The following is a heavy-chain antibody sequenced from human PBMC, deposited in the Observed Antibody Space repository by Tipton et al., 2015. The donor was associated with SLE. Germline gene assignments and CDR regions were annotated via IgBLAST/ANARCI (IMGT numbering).Heavy chain of an antibody. D-gene: IGHD3-10*01. V-gene: IGHV3-7*04. J-gene: IGHJ5*02. CDR1: GFSFSDAW. CDR2: IRKDGYEE. CDR3: ARGPDYGSRTDYLDP. Sequence: GSLRLSCAASGFSFSDAWMSWVRQAPGKGLEWVADIRKDGYEEYYVDSVKGLFTISRDNAKNSLYLQMNSLGDEDTAVYYCARGPDYGSRTDYLDPWGQGILVTVSS.